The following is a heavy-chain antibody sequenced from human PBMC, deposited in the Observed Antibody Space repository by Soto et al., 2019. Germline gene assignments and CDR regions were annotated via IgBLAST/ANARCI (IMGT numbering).Heavy chain of an antibody. D-gene: IGHD3-9*01. Sequence: ASVKVSCKASGYTFTSYGISWVRQAPGQGLEWIGWISAYNGNTNYAQKLQGRVTMTTDTSTSTAYMELRSLRFDDTAVYYCASSNRYFDWLLDGSGAFDIWGQGTMVTVSS. CDR3: ASSNRYFDWLLDGSGAFDI. CDR2: ISAYNGNT. CDR1: GYTFTSYG. J-gene: IGHJ3*02. V-gene: IGHV1-18*01.